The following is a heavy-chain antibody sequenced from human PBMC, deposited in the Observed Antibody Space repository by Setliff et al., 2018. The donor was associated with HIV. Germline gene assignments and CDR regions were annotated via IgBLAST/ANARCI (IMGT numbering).Heavy chain of an antibody. Sequence: VASVKVSCKASGDTFTSYYMHWVRRAPGQGLEWMGMISPSGASTKYAQRLQGRVTLTRDTSSSTAYMELRSLRSDDTAVYYCARDRVGLWFGELRAFDYWGQGTLVTVSS. J-gene: IGHJ4*02. D-gene: IGHD3-10*01. CDR1: GDTFTSYY. V-gene: IGHV1-46*01. CDR2: ISPSGAST. CDR3: ARDRVGLWFGELRAFDY.